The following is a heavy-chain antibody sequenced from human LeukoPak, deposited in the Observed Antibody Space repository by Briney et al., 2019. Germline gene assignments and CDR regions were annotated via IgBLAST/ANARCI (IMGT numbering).Heavy chain of an antibody. D-gene: IGHD4-17*01. J-gene: IGHJ4*02. CDR3: ARRRGGYGEGELDY. V-gene: IGHV3-66*04. CDR1: GFTVSSNY. Sequence: GSLRLSCAASGFTVSSNYMSWVRQAPGKGLEWVSTIRSDGTTDYADSVKGRFTISRDDSKNTLYLQMNSLRVEDTAVYSCARRRGGYGEGELDYWGQGTLVTVSS. CDR2: IRSDGTT.